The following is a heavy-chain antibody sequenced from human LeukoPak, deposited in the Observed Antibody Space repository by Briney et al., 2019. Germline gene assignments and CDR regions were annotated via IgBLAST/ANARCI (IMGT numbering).Heavy chain of an antibody. CDR3: ARDTVEWGSYFDY. J-gene: IGHJ4*02. D-gene: IGHD3-16*01. CDR1: GFTFSSYA. Sequence: GGSLRLSCAASGFTFSSYAMHWVRQAPGKGLEWVAVISYDGSNKYYADSVKGRSAISRDNSKNTLYLQMNSLRAEDTAVYYCARDTVEWGSYFDYWGQGTLVTVSS. CDR2: ISYDGSNK. V-gene: IGHV3-30*09.